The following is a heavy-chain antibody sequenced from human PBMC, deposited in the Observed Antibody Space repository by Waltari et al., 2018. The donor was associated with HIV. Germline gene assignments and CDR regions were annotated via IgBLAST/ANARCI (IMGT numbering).Heavy chain of an antibody. CDR1: GYTFTGYY. J-gene: IGHJ5*02. CDR3: ARDGKWWGAAGPPVNWFDP. D-gene: IGHD6-13*01. V-gene: IGHV1-2*02. Sequence: QVQLVQSGAEVKKPGASVKVSCKASGYTFTGYYMHWVRQAPGQGLEWMGWVNPNRGGKNYAQKFQGRVTMTRDTSISTAYMELSRLRSDDTAVYYCARDGKWWGAAGPPVNWFDPWGQGTLVTVSS. CDR2: VNPNRGGK.